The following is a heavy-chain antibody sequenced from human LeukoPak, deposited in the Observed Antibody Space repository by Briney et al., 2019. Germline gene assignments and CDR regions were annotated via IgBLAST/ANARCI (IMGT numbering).Heavy chain of an antibody. J-gene: IGHJ4*02. CDR1: GYTFTSYG. CDR2: ISAYNGNT. CDR3: AREDYVWGSYRFDY. D-gene: IGHD3-16*02. V-gene: IGHV1-18*01. Sequence: GASVKVSCKASGYTFTSYGISWVRQAPGQGLEWMGWISAYNGNTNYAQKLQGRVTMTTDTSTSTAYMELRSLRSDDTAVYYCAREDYVWGSYRFDYWGQGTLVTVSS.